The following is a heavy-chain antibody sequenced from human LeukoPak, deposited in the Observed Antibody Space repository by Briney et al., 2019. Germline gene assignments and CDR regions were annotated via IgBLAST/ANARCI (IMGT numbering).Heavy chain of an antibody. D-gene: IGHD3-10*01. CDR1: GFTFSSSA. Sequence: PGGSLRLSCAASGFTFSSSAMNWVRQAPGKGLEWVSIIGGGGAIYYADSVKGRFTISRDNSKNTVYLQMNSLRAEDTAVYYCARAGDYGSGSCAFDMWGQGTMVTVSS. CDR3: ARAGDYGSGSCAFDM. J-gene: IGHJ3*02. CDR2: IGGGGAI. V-gene: IGHV3-23*01.